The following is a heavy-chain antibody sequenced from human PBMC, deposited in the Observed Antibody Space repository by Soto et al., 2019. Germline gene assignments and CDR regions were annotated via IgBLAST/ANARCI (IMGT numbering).Heavy chain of an antibody. V-gene: IGHV3-11*06. CDR2: IDSATLYT. D-gene: IGHD6-19*01. Sequence: GGSLRLSCAASGFTFSDYYMSWIRQAPGQGLEWVSYIDSATLYTKYSDSVKGRFTISRDNAKNSVSLQMNNLRAEDTAVYYCAREDSIIIPAVADFWGQGTLVTVSS. J-gene: IGHJ4*02. CDR1: GFTFSDYY. CDR3: AREDSIIIPAVADF.